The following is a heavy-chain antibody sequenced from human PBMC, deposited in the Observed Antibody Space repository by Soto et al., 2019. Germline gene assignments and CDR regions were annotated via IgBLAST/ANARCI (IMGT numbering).Heavy chain of an antibody. V-gene: IGHV3-23*01. CDR2: VSSTGLYT. Sequence: PGGTLRLSCAASGISFTTYGMSWVRQAPGKGLEWVSDVSSTGLYTYLADSVKGRFTISRDNSKNTLYLQMNSLRVDDTAVYFCTKSWLFEKNWFDPWGQGTLVTVSS. CDR3: TKSWLFEKNWFDP. J-gene: IGHJ5*02. D-gene: IGHD3-22*01. CDR1: GISFTTYG.